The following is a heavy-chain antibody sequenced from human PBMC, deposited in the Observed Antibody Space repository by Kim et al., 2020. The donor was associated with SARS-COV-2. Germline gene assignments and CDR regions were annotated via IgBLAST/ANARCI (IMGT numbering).Heavy chain of an antibody. J-gene: IGHJ4*02. D-gene: IGHD1-26*01. CDR3: ARHVGGGYYFDY. V-gene: IGHV4-39*01. Sequence: SETLSLTCTVSGGSISSSSYYWGWIRQPPGKGLEWIGSIYYSGSTYYNPSLKSRVTISVDTSKNQFSLKLSSVTAADTAVYYCARHVGGGYYFDYWGQGTLVTVSS. CDR1: GGSISSSSYY. CDR2: IYYSGST.